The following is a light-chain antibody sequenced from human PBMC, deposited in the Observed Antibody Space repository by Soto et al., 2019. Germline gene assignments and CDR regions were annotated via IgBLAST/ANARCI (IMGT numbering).Light chain of an antibody. CDR3: QQVNSYPRT. CDR2: ATS. V-gene: IGKV1-9*01. CDR1: QNIDRD. J-gene: IGKJ1*01. Sequence: DLQVTQSPSSLSASVGDRVTITCRASQNIDRDLNWYQQKPGKAPKLLIYATSTLQGGVPSRFSGSGSGTDFTLTISSLQPEDFATYYCQQVNSYPRTFGQGTKVEIK.